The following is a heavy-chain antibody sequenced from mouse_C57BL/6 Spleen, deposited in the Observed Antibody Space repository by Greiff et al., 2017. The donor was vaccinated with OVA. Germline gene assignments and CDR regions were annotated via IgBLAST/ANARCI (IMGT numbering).Heavy chain of an antibody. CDR3: ARRGGYYPRYSAKGG. V-gene: IGHV1-69*01. D-gene: IGHD2-3*01. CDR2: IDPSDSYT. Sequence: VQLQQPGAELVMPGASVKLSCKASGYTFTSYWMHWVKQRPGQGLEWIGEIDPSDSYTNYNQKFKGKSTLTVDKSSSTAYMQLSSLTSEDSAVYYCARRGGYYPRYSAKGGWGKGTSVSVS. J-gene: IGHJ4*01. CDR1: GYTFTSYW.